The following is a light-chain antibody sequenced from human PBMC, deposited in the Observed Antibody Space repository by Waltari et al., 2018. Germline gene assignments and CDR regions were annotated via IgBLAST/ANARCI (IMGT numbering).Light chain of an antibody. CDR3: QQYGSSLYT. CDR1: QRVSSNY. CDR2: GSS. Sequence: EVVLTQAPGTLSLSPGDRATLSCRAIQRVSSNYLAWYQQKPGQAPRLLIHGSSTRATGIPDRFSGSGSGTDFTLTISRLEPEDFAVYYCQQYGSSLYTFGQGTKLEIK. J-gene: IGKJ2*01. V-gene: IGKV3-20*01.